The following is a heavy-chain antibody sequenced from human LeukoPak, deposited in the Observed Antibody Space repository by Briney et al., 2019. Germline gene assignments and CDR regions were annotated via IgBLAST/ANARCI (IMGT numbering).Heavy chain of an antibody. CDR3: AKDYGDYGYYYYGMDV. Sequence: GGSMTLARAASGFTLDDYTMHWVRPAPEKGLEWVSLISWDGGNTYYADSVKGRFTISRDNSKNSLYLQMNGLRTEDTALYYCAKDYGDYGYYYYGMDVWGQGTTVTVSS. D-gene: IGHD4-17*01. CDR1: GFTLDDYT. CDR2: ISWDGGNT. V-gene: IGHV3-43*01. J-gene: IGHJ6*02.